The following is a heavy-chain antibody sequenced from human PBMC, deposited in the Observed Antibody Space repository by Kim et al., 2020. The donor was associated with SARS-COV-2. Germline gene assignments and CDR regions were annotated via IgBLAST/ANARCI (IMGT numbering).Heavy chain of an antibody. CDR3: AKDMVDDRYSYQTRPLDY. Sequence: GGSLRLSCAASGFTFDDYAMHWVRQAPGKGLEWVSGISWNSGSIGYADSVKGRFTISRDNAKNSLYLQMNSLRAEDTALYYCAKDMVDDRYSYQTRPLDYWGQGTLVTVSS. J-gene: IGHJ4*02. V-gene: IGHV3-9*01. CDR1: GFTFDDYA. D-gene: IGHD5-18*01. CDR2: ISWNSGSI.